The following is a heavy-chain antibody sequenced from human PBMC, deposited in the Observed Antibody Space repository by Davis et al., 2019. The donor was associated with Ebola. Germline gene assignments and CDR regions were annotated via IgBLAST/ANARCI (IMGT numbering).Heavy chain of an antibody. Sequence: GESLKISCAASGFTFSRYAMHWVRQAPGKGLVWVSRINSDGSSTSYADSVKGRFTISRDNAKNSLYLQMNSLRDEDTAVYYCARDGDSSSWYSVDVWGQGTTVTVSS. J-gene: IGHJ6*02. CDR2: INSDGSST. CDR3: ARDGDSSSWYSVDV. V-gene: IGHV3-74*01. CDR1: GFTFSRYA. D-gene: IGHD6-13*01.